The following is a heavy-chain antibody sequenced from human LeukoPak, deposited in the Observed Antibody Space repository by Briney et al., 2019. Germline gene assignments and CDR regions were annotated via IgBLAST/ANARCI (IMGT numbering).Heavy chain of an antibody. CDR3: ARDRYYYDSSGYYYIDY. Sequence: SETLSLTCIVSGGSISSYYWSWIRQPAGKGLEWIGRIHTSGSTNYNPSLKSRVTMSVDPSKNQFSLTLSSVTAADTAVYYCARDRYYYDSSGYYYIDYWGQGTLVTVSS. CDR2: IHTSGST. CDR1: GGSISSYY. D-gene: IGHD3-22*01. V-gene: IGHV4-4*07. J-gene: IGHJ4*02.